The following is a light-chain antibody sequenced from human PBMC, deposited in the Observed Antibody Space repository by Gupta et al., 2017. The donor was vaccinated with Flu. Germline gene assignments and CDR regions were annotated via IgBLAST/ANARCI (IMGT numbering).Light chain of an antibody. CDR2: GSS. CDR3: QQDCGSPLYT. J-gene: IGKJ2*01. V-gene: IGKV3-20*01. Sequence: EIVLTQSPGTLSLSPGEGATLSCRASQSISTNYLAWYQQKPGQAPRLLIYGSSTRATGIPERFSGSGYGTDFTLTISRREPADSAVYFCQQDCGSPLYTFGQGTKLEIK. CDR1: QSISTNY.